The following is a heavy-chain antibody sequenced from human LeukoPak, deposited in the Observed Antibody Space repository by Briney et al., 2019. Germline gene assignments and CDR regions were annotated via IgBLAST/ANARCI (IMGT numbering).Heavy chain of an antibody. J-gene: IGHJ4*02. CDR2: ISSSSSTK. Sequence: GGSLRLSCAASGFTFGTYTINWVRQAPGKGLEWVSYISSSSSTKYYADSVKGRFTISRDNPKNSLFLQMSSLRDEDTAVYFCARDRGFGEVDYWGQGTLVTVSS. V-gene: IGHV3-48*02. D-gene: IGHD3-10*01. CDR1: GFTFGTYT. CDR3: ARDRGFGEVDY.